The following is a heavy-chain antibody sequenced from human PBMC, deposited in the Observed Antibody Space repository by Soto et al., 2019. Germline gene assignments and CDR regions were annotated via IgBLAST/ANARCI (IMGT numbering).Heavy chain of an antibody. V-gene: IGHV1-2*04. CDR2: INPNSGGT. J-gene: IGHJ6*02. D-gene: IGHD6-19*01. Sequence: ASVKVSCKASGYTFTGYYMHWVRQAPGQGLEWMGWINPNSGGTNYAQKFQGWVTMTRDTSISTAYMELSRLRSDDTAVYYCARDSASLLSSGWPYYYYGMDVWGQGTTVTVSS. CDR1: GYTFTGYY. CDR3: ARDSASLLSSGWPYYYYGMDV.